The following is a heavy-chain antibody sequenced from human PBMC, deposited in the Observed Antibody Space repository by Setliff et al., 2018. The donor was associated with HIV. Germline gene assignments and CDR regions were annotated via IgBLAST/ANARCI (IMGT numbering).Heavy chain of an antibody. CDR3: ARGAWYTSGWYSSRYMDV. V-gene: IGHV1-8*02. J-gene: IGHJ6*03. Sequence: ASVKVSCKASGYTFTSSDINWVRQAPGQRLEWMGWMNPNSGNTGYAQKFQGRVTLTRHTSISTAYMELNSLRSEDTAVYYCARGAWYTSGWYSSRYMDVWGKGTTVTVSS. CDR1: GYTFTSSD. CDR2: MNPNSGNT. D-gene: IGHD6-19*01.